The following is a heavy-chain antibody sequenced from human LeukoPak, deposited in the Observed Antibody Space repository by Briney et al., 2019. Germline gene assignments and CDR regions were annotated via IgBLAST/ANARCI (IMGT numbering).Heavy chain of an antibody. CDR3: ARDLIVGATSRVDP. D-gene: IGHD1-26*01. J-gene: IGHJ5*02. V-gene: IGHV7-4-1*02. Sequence: GASVKVSCKASGYTFTSYAMNWVRQAPGQGLEWMGWINTNTGNPTYAQGFTGRFVFSLDTSVSTAYLQISSLKAEDTAVYYCARDLIVGATSRVDPRGQGTLVTVSS. CDR1: GYTFTSYA. CDR2: INTNTGNP.